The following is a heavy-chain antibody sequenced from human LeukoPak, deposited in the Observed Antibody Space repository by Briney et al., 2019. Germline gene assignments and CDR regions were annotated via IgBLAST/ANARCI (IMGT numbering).Heavy chain of an antibody. CDR2: ISSSSSYI. Sequence: GGSLRLSCAASGFTFSSYSMNWARQAPGKGLEWVSSISSSSSYIHYADSVKGRFTISRDNAKNSLYLQMNSLRAEDTAVYNCARLDTAMDYSAFDIWGQGTMVTVSS. D-gene: IGHD5-18*01. CDR1: GFTFSSYS. J-gene: IGHJ3*02. V-gene: IGHV3-21*01. CDR3: ARLDTAMDYSAFDI.